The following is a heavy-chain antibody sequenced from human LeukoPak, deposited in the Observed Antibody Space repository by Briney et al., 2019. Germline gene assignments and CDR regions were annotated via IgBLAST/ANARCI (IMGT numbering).Heavy chain of an antibody. Sequence: SETLSLTCAVYGGSFSDYYWSWIRQPPGNGLEWIGEIHHSGNTNFNPSLKSRVIISVDTSKNQFTLKLSSVTAADTAVYYCARHVHYSDSSGYYYRPHFDYWGQGTLVTVSS. D-gene: IGHD3-22*01. CDR2: IHHSGNT. J-gene: IGHJ4*02. CDR1: GGSFSDYY. V-gene: IGHV4-34*01. CDR3: ARHVHYSDSSGYYYRPHFDY.